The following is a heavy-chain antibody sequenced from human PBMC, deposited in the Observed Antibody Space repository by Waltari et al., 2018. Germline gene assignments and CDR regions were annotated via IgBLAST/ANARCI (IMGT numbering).Heavy chain of an antibody. CDR2: MSYSGRT. V-gene: IGHV4-39*01. CDR3: ARQNFLSNDGFDI. Sequence: QLQESGPGLVKPSETWSLTCSVSGGYTGSSSYDWGWIRQAPGKGLEWIGSMSYSGRTYYNPSLKSRVTISEDTSKNQLSLKVSSVTAADTAVYYCARQNFLSNDGFDIWGQGTLVTVSS. D-gene: IGHD3-3*01. J-gene: IGHJ3*02. CDR1: GGYTGSSSYD.